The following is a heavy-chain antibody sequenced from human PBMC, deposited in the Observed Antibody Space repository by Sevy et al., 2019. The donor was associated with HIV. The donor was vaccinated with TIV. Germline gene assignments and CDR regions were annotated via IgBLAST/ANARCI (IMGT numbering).Heavy chain of an antibody. J-gene: IGHJ6*02. CDR2: ISRSGGST. Sequence: GGSLRLSCAASGFTFSNYAMSWVRQAPWKGLEWVSSISRSGGSTYYADSVKGRFTISRDNSKNTLYLQMNSLRAEDTAVYYCAKVDVVVPVADYGMDVWGQGTTVTVSS. CDR1: GFTFSNYA. D-gene: IGHD2-2*01. V-gene: IGHV3-23*01. CDR3: AKVDVVVPVADYGMDV.